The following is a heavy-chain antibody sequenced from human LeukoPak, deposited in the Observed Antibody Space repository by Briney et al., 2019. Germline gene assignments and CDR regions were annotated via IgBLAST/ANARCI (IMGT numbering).Heavy chain of an antibody. CDR1: GYTFTGYY. J-gene: IGHJ5*02. CDR2: INPNSGST. V-gene: IGHV1-2*02. CDR3: ATAGPHLNWFDP. Sequence: GASVKVSCKASGYTFTGYYMHWVRQAPGQGLEWMGWINPNSGSTNYAQKFQGRVTLTRDTSISTAYMELSRLRPDDTAVYYCATAGPHLNWFDPWGQGTLVTVSS. D-gene: IGHD3-10*01.